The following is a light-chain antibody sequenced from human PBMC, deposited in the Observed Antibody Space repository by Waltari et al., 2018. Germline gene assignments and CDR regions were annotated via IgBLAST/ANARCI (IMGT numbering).Light chain of an antibody. J-gene: IGLJ3*02. V-gene: IGLV2-14*01. CDR1: SSDVGFSNY. CDR2: DVS. Sequence: QSALTQPASVSGSPGQSITILCTGTSSDVGFSNYVSWYQQHPGKAPKLMIYDVSERPSGVSNRFSGSKSGNTASLTISGLQAEDKADYYCNSYAGSSSWVFGGGTKLTVL. CDR3: NSYAGSSSWV.